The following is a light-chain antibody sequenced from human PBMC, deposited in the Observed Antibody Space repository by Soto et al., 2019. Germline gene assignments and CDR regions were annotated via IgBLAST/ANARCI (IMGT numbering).Light chain of an antibody. V-gene: IGLV2-14*01. CDR2: DVS. CDR3: SSYTSSSPVV. Sequence: QSALTQPASVSGSPGQSITISCTGTSSDVGGYNYVSCYQQHPGKAPKLMIYDVSNRPSGVSNRFSGSKSGNTASLTISGLHAEDEADYYCSSYTSSSPVVFGGGTKVTVL. J-gene: IGLJ2*01. CDR1: SSDVGGYNY.